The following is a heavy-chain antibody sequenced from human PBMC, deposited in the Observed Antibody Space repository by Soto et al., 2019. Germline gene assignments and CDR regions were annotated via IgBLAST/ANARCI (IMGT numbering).Heavy chain of an antibody. CDR3: AKDAGSVCSGGSCYFQALDP. D-gene: IGHD2-15*01. CDR2: ISVSGGST. V-gene: IGHV3-23*01. J-gene: IGHJ5*02. Sequence: GGSLRLSCAASGFTFSNYAMSWVVQAPGKGLEWVSGISVSGGSTYYADSVKGRFTISRDNSKNTLYVQMNSLRVDDTAVYYCAKDAGSVCSGGSCYFQALDPWGQGTLVTVSS. CDR1: GFTFSNYA.